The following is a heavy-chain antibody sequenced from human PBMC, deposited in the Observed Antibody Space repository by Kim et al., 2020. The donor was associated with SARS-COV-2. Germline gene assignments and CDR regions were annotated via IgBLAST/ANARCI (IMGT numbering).Heavy chain of an antibody. D-gene: IGHD2-21*01. CDR2: INHSANT. V-gene: IGHV4-34*01. Sequence: SETLSLTCAVYGGSFSGYYWSWIRQPPGKGLEWIGEINHSANTIYNPSFKSRVTISVDTSKNHFSLILSSVTAADTAIYYCARARPLHGESTTNLHYFD. J-gene: IGHJ4*01. CDR3: ARARPLHGESTTNLHYFD. CDR1: GGSFSGYY.